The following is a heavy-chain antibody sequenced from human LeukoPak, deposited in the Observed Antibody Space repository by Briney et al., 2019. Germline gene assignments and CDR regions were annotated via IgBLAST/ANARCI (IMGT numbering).Heavy chain of an antibody. CDR1: GGSISSGSYY. J-gene: IGHJ6*03. Sequence: SETLSLTCTVSGGSISSGSYYWSWIRQPAGKGLEWIGRIYTSGSTNYNPSLKSRVTISVDTSKNQFSLKLSSVTAADTAVYYCARETDQWELNYYYYMDVWGKGTTVTVSS. D-gene: IGHD1-26*01. CDR3: ARETDQWELNYYYYMDV. CDR2: IYTSGST. V-gene: IGHV4-61*02.